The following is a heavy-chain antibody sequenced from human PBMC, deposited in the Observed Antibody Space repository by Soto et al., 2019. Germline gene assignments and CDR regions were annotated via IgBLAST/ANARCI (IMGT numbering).Heavy chain of an antibody. Sequence: GGSLRLSCAASGFTFSSYAKHWVRQAPGKGLEWVAVISYDGSNKYYADSVKGRFTISRDNSKNTLYLQMNSLRAEDTAVYYCTRKKHQQPDSYYYCGMDVWGQGTTVTVSS. V-gene: IGHV3-30-3*01. D-gene: IGHD6-13*01. J-gene: IGHJ6*02. CDR3: TRKKHQQPDSYYYCGMDV. CDR1: GFTFSSYA. CDR2: ISYDGSNK.